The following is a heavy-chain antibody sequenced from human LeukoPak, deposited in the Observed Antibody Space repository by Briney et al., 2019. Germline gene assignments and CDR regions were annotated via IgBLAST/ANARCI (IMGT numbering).Heavy chain of an antibody. V-gene: IGHV3-21*01. D-gene: IGHD3-3*01. J-gene: IGHJ4*02. CDR1: GFTFSSYS. CDR2: ISSSSSYI. CDR3: ARAPAYYDFWSIDY. Sequence: GGSLRLSXAASGFTFSSYSMNWVRQAPGKGLEGVSSISSSSSYIYYADSVKGRFTIYRDNAKNSLYLQMNSLRAEDTAVYYCARAPAYYDFWSIDYWGQGTLVTVSS.